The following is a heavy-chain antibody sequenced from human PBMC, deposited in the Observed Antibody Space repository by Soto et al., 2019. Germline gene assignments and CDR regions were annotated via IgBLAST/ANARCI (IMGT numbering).Heavy chain of an antibody. CDR1: GYRFTSYW. CDR3: ARTAAAGKYYNGMDV. Sequence: PGESLKISCKGSGYRFTSYWIGWVRQMPGKGLECMGIIYPGDSDTRYSPSFQGQVTISADKSISTAYLQWSSLKASDTAMYYCARTAAAGKYYNGMDVWGQGTTVTVSS. CDR2: IYPGDSDT. V-gene: IGHV5-51*01. J-gene: IGHJ6*02. D-gene: IGHD6-13*01.